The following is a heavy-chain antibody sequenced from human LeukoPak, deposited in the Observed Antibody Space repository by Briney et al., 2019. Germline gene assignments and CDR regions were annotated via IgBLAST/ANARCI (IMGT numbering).Heavy chain of an antibody. CDR3: ARAGDDSSGYYPYFHY. J-gene: IGHJ4*02. CDR2: IIPIFGTA. Sequence: SVKVSCKASGGTFSSYAISWVRQAPGQGLEWMGGIIPIFGTANYAQKFQGRVTITADESTSTAYMELSSLRSEDTAVYYYARAGDDSSGYYPYFHYWGQGTLVTVSS. CDR1: GGTFSSYA. D-gene: IGHD3-22*01. V-gene: IGHV1-69*13.